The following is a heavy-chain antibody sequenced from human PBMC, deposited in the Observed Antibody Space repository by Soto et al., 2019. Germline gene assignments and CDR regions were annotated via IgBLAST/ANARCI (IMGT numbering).Heavy chain of an antibody. CDR2: LALSGFT. CDR3: AKSSKVQWPPDFDY. D-gene: IGHD6-19*01. V-gene: IGHV3-23*01. J-gene: IGHJ4*02. Sequence: EVQLLESGGGLVQPGGSLRLSCAASGFTFKNYSMSWVRQAQGKGLEWVSTLALSGFTFYADSVKGRFTISRDNSKNTLYLQMNTLKAEDTAVYYCAKSSKVQWPPDFDYWGQGTLVTVSS. CDR1: GFTFKNYS.